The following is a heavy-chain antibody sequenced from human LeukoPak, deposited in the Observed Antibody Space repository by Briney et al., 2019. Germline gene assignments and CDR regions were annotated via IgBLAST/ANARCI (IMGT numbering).Heavy chain of an antibody. CDR3: AKEDGYCSSGSCYSVGTFDI. D-gene: IGHD2-15*01. V-gene: IGHV3-23*01. CDR1: RFSLISYI. CDR2: IVGIGGRT. J-gene: IGHJ3*02. Sequence: PGGSLRLSSVPSRFSLISYIISWVRQPPGRGLAWVSAIVGIGGRTYYADSVKGRFTISRDNSKSTLYLQMNSQSAEDTAVYYCAKEDGYCSSGSCYSVGTFDIWGQGTMVTVSS.